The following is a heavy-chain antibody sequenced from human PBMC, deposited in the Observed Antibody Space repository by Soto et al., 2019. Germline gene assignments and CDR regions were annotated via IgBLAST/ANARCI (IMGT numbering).Heavy chain of an antibody. V-gene: IGHV3-23*01. Sequence: LRLSCAASGFTFSIYGMTWVRQAPGKGLQWVSAITGSGATTYYADSVKGRFTISRDNSENTLYLQMNSLRAEDTGVYYCAKYWSGYYSDYWGQGTLVTVSS. CDR2: ITGSGATT. D-gene: IGHD3-3*01. J-gene: IGHJ4*02. CDR3: AKYWSGYYSDY. CDR1: GFTFSIYG.